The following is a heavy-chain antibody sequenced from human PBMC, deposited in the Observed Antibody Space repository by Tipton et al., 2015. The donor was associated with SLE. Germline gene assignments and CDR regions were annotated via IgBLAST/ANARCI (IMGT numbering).Heavy chain of an antibody. Sequence: TLSLTCTVSGGSIGSGDYYWTWIRQPAGKGLEWIGHMSDSGDTNYNPSLKSRVTISVDTSKNQFSLKLSSVTAADTAVYYCARDRGSLGAFDIWGQGTMVTVSS. CDR2: MSDSGDT. CDR1: GGSIGSGDYY. J-gene: IGHJ3*02. V-gene: IGHV4-61*09. CDR3: ARDRGSLGAFDI. D-gene: IGHD2-15*01.